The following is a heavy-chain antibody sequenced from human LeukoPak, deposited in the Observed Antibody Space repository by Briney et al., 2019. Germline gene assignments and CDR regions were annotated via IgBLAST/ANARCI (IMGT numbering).Heavy chain of an antibody. V-gene: IGHV3-30*18. CDR3: AKGGDFWSGYYSRDP. D-gene: IGHD3-3*01. J-gene: IGHJ5*02. CDR2: ISYDGSNK. Sequence: PGRSLRLSCAASGFTLSSYGMHWVRQAPGKGLEWVAVISYDGSNKYYADSVKGRFTISRDNSKNTLYLQMNSLRAEDTAVYYCAKGGDFWSGYYSRDPWGQGTLVTASS. CDR1: GFTLSSYG.